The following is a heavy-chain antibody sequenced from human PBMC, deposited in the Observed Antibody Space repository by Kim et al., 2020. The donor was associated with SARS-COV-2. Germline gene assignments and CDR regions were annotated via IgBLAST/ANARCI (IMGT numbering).Heavy chain of an antibody. V-gene: IGHV4-34*01. CDR3: ARSPRITMVRGVFDY. J-gene: IGHJ4*02. D-gene: IGHD3-10*01. Sequence: PTLKSRVTISVDTSKNQFSLKLSSVTAADTAVYYCARSPRITMVRGVFDYWGQGTLVTVSS.